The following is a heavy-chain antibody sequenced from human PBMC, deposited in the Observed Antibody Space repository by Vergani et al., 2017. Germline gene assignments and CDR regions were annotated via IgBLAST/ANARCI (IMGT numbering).Heavy chain of an antibody. D-gene: IGHD3-16*01. CDR1: GGSISSSSYY. Sequence: QLQLQESGPGLVKPSETLSLTCTVSGGSISSSSYYWGWIRQPPGKGLEWIGSIYYSGSTYYNPSLKSRVTISVDTSKNQFSLKLSSVTAADTAVYYCARLAFAGWLDYWGQGTLVTVSS. CDR3: ARLAFAGWLDY. V-gene: IGHV4-39*01. J-gene: IGHJ4*02. CDR2: IYYSGST.